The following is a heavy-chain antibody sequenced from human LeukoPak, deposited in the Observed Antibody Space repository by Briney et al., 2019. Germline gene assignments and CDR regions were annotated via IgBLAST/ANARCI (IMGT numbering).Heavy chain of an antibody. D-gene: IGHD2-15*01. V-gene: IGHV3-23*01. J-gene: IGHJ4*02. CDR1: GFTFNRYA. CDR3: VNPNSLCCPH. Sequence: GGSLRLSCAASGFTFNRYAMSWVRQAPGKGLEWVSSTSDSGSSTYYADSVKGRFTISRDNSKNTLYLQMNSLRAEDTAVYYCVNPNSLCCPHWGQGTLVTVSS. CDR2: TSDSGSST.